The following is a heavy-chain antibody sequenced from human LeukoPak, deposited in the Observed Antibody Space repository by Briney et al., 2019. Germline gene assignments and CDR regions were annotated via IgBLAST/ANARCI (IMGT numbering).Heavy chain of an antibody. J-gene: IGHJ4*02. CDR3: AKPYSSGWFENYFDY. V-gene: IGHV3-21*01. D-gene: IGHD6-19*01. Sequence: PGGSLRLSCAASGFTFSSYSMNWVRQAPGKGLEWVSSISSSSSYIYYADSVKGRFTISRDNAKNSLYLQMNSLRAEDTAVYYCAKPYSSGWFENYFDYWGQGTLVTVSS. CDR1: GFTFSSYS. CDR2: ISSSSSYI.